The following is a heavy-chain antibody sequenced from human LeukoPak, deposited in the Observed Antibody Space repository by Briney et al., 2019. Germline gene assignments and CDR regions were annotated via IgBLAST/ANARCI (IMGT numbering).Heavy chain of an antibody. J-gene: IGHJ4*02. V-gene: IGHV3-30*01. CDR1: GFTFSSYA. CDR2: ISYDGSNK. D-gene: IGHD1-26*01. Sequence: SGGSLRLSCAASGFTFSSYAMHWVRQAPGQGLEWVAVISYDGSNKYYADSVKGRFTISRDNSKNTLYLQMNSLRAEDTAVYYCARAKRGSYDYWGQGALVTVSS. CDR3: ARAKRGSYDY.